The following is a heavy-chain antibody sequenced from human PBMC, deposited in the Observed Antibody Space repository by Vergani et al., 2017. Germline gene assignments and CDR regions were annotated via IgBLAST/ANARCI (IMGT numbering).Heavy chain of an antibody. CDR1: GYSISSGYY. Sequence: QVQLQESGPGLVKPSETLSLTCTVSGYSISSGYYWGWIRQPPGKGLEWIGSIYHSGSPYYNPSLKSRVTISVDTSKNQFSLKLSSVTAADTAVYYCARDGYSSGWYGDSDYYYGMDVWGQGTTVTVSS. CDR3: ARDGYSSGWYGDSDYYYGMDV. D-gene: IGHD6-19*01. V-gene: IGHV4-38-2*02. CDR2: IYHSGSP. J-gene: IGHJ6*02.